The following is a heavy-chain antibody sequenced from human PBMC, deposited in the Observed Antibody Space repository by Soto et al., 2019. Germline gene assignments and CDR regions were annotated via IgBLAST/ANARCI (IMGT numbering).Heavy chain of an antibody. CDR1: GYTFTGHY. J-gene: IGHJ4*02. D-gene: IGHD5-12*01. CDR3: GRGRSGQIVVFY. Sequence: ASVKVSCKAAGYTFTGHYIHWVRQAPEQGPEWMGEIGPESGATRYAQKFQGRVTMTRDMSITTVYMELNNLSPDDTAVYYCGRGRSGQIVVFYWGQGTPVTVSS. CDR2: IGPESGAT. V-gene: IGHV1-2*02.